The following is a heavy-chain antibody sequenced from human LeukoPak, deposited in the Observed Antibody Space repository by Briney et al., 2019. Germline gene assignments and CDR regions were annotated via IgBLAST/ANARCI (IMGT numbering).Heavy chain of an antibody. J-gene: IGHJ4*02. CDR3: ARAPCSGGSCYSVFVQYFDY. V-gene: IGHV4-59*01. CDR2: IYYSGST. Sequence: SETLSLTCTVSGGSISSYYWSWIRQPPGKGLEWIGYIYYSGSTNYNPSLKSRVTISVDTSKNQFSLKLSSVTAADTAVYYCARAPCSGGSCYSVFVQYFDYWGQGTLVAVSS. CDR1: GGSISSYY. D-gene: IGHD2-15*01.